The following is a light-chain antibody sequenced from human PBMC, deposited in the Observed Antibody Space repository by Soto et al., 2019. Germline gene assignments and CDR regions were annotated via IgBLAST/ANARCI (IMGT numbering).Light chain of an antibody. V-gene: IGLV1-40*01. CDR2: GNS. J-gene: IGLJ3*02. CDR1: SSNIGAVYD. CDR3: QSYDSSLSGWV. Sequence: QSVLTQPPSVSGAPGQRVTISCTGSSSNIGAVYDVHWYQQFPGTAPKLLIYGNSNRPSGVPDRFSGSKSDTSASLAITWLQAEDEADYFCQSYDSSLSGWVFGGGTKVTVL.